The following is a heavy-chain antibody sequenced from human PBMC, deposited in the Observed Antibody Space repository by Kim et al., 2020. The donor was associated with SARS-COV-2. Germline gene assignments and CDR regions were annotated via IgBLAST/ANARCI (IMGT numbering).Heavy chain of an antibody. V-gene: IGHV3-7*01. Sequence: GGSLRLSCAASGFIFSSHWMTWVRQAPGKGLEWVANIKRDGSEKYYVDSVKGRFTISRDNAKDSVYLQMNSLRAEDTAVYYCARKNGMDVWGQGTTVTVS. CDR3: ARKNGMDV. CDR2: IKRDGSEK. CDR1: GFIFSSHW. J-gene: IGHJ6*02.